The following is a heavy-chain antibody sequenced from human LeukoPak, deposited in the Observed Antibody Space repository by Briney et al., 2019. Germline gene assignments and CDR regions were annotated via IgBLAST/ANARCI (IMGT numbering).Heavy chain of an antibody. CDR2: ISGGTT. CDR3: SRGSGWLSVY. D-gene: IGHD6-19*01. Sequence: GGSLRLSCSASGFTFGGYLMSWFRQAPGKGLEWIGFISGGTTEYAASVKGRFTISRDDSTSIAYLQMNSLTTEDTAVYYCSRGSGWLSVYWGQGTLVTVSS. CDR1: GFTFGGYL. J-gene: IGHJ4*02. V-gene: IGHV3-49*03.